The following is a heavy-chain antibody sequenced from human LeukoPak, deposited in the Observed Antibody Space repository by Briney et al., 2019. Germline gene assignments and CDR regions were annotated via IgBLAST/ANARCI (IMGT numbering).Heavy chain of an antibody. CDR2: IYSGGST. Sequence: QPGGSLRLSCAASGFTVSSNYMSWVRQAPGKGLEWVSVIYSGGSTYYADSVKGRFTISEDNSKNTLYLQMNSLRAEDTAVYYCARGSYGYLGGGFDYWGQGTLVTVSS. CDR1: GFTVSSNY. CDR3: ARGSYGYLGGGFDY. V-gene: IGHV3-53*01. J-gene: IGHJ4*02. D-gene: IGHD5-18*01.